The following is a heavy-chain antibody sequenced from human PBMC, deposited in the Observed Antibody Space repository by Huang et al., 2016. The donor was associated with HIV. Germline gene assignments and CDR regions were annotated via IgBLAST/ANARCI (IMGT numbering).Heavy chain of an antibody. CDR3: AHIGDIFAAYSPEYFDY. CDR1: GFSLNTSGVG. Sequence: QITLKESGPTLVKPTQTLTLACTFSGFSLNTSGVGVAWIRQPPGKALAGLALIYWDDDKRYRPSLKIRLTSSKDPSNNQVVLTMTNMDPVDTASYFCAHIGDIFAAYSPEYFDYWGQGALVTVSS. D-gene: IGHD2-15*01. J-gene: IGHJ4*02. CDR2: IYWDDDK. V-gene: IGHV2-5*02.